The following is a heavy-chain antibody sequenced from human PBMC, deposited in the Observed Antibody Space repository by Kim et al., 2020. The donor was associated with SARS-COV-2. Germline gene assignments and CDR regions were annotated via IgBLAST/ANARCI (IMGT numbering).Heavy chain of an antibody. J-gene: IGHJ6*03. V-gene: IGHV1-18*01. CDR1: GYTFSSYG. CDR3: ARARDYYYYYMDG. Sequence: ASVKVSCRASGYTFSSYGVGWVRQAPGQGLQWVGLVSAYHGNVNFGQNFQGRVTLTTDTSTSTAYMELRSLRSDDTAVYYCARARDYYYYYMDGWGKGTAVTVSS. CDR2: VSAYHGNV.